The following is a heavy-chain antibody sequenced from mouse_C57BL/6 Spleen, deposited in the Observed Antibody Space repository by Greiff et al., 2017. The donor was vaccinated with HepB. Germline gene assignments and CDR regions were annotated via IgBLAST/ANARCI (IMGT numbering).Heavy chain of an antibody. CDR1: GYSITSGYY. D-gene: IGHD1-1*01. V-gene: IGHV3-6*01. CDR3: ARGETTVVRDY. Sequence: ESGPGLVKPSQSLSLTCSVTGYSITSGYYWNWIRQFPGNKLEWMGYISYDGSNNYNPSLKNRISITRDTSKNQFFLKLNSVTTEDTATYYCARGETTVVRDYWGQGTSVTVSS. CDR2: ISYDGSN. J-gene: IGHJ4*01.